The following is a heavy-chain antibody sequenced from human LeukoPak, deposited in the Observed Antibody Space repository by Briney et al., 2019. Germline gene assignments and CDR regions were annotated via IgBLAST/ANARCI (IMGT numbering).Heavy chain of an antibody. CDR2: ISAYNGNT. J-gene: IGHJ4*02. V-gene: IGHV1-18*01. CDR1: GYTFTSYG. CDR3: ARALYDSRLGYYFDY. Sequence: ASVKVSCKASGYTFTSYGIIWVRQAPGQGLEWMGWISAYNGNTNYAQKFQGRVTITADKSTSTAYMELSSLRSEDTAVYYCARALYDSRLGYYFDYWGQGTLVTVSS. D-gene: IGHD5/OR15-5a*01.